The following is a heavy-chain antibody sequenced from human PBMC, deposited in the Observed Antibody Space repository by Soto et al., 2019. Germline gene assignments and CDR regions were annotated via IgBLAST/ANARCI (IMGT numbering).Heavy chain of an antibody. CDR3: ARGVGSLWFGELVSYWFDP. V-gene: IGHV4-30-4*01. CDR1: GGSISSGDYY. J-gene: IGHJ5*02. D-gene: IGHD3-10*01. CDR2: IYYSGST. Sequence: SETLSLTCTVSGGSISSGDYYWSWIRQPPGKGLEWIGYIYYSGSTYYNPSLKSRVTISVDTSKNQFSLKLSSVTAADTAVYYCARGVGSLWFGELVSYWFDPWGQGTLVTVSS.